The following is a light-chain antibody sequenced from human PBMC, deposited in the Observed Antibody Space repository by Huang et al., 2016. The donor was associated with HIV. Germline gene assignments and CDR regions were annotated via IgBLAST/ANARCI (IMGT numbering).Light chain of an antibody. CDR3: QQYHSSPVT. CDR1: QSISRRY. Sequence: IVLTQSPGTLSVSPGERAALSCRASQSISRRYLVWYQQKPGQAPRLLIYGASSRATGIPDRFSGSGSGRDFTLTINRLEPEDFAVYFCQQYHSSPVTFGQGTRLEIK. V-gene: IGKV3-20*01. J-gene: IGKJ5*01. CDR2: GAS.